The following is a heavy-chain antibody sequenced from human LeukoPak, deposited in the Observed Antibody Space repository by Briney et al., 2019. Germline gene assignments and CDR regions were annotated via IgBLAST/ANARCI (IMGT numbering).Heavy chain of an antibody. Sequence: GASVKVSCKASGYTFIGYHMHWVRQAPGQGLEWMGWINPNGGGTNYAQKFQGRVTMTRDTSISTAYMELSRLTSDDTAVYYCARDYYDSSGGALDIWGQGTMVTVSS. CDR1: GYTFIGYH. CDR2: INPNGGGT. J-gene: IGHJ3*02. V-gene: IGHV1-2*02. D-gene: IGHD3-22*01. CDR3: ARDYYDSSGGALDI.